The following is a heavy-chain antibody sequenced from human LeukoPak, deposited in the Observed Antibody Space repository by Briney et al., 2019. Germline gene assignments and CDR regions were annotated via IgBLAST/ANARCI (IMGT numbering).Heavy chain of an antibody. CDR2: IIPTFGTA. Sequence: SVKVSCKASGRTFSSYAISWVRQAPGQGLEWMGGIIPTFGTANYAQKFQGRVTITADESTSTAYMELSSLRSEDTAVYYCARAVAGTEVRPTLWGYFGLWGRGTLVTVSS. CDR1: GRTFSSYA. CDR3: ARAVAGTEVRPTLWGYFGL. D-gene: IGHD6-19*01. J-gene: IGHJ2*01. V-gene: IGHV1-69*13.